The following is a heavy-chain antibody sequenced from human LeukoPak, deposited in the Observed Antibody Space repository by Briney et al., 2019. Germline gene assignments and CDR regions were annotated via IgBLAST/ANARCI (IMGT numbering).Heavy chain of an antibody. CDR1: GFTFGDYA. CDR2: IRSNLYGGTP. J-gene: IGHJ6*03. CDR3: AKDQSSSWGRDYYYYYYMDV. D-gene: IGHD6-13*01. Sequence: GGSLRLSCTASGFTFGDYAMTWVRQAPGKGLEWVGFIRSNLYGGTPEYAASVKGRFTISRDNSKNTLYLQMNSLRAEDTAVYYCAKDQSSSWGRDYYYYYYMDVWGKGTTVTVSS. V-gene: IGHV3-49*04.